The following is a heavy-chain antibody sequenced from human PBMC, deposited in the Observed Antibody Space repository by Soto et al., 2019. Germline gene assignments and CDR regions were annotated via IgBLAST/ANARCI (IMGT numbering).Heavy chain of an antibody. CDR2: IWYDGSNK. V-gene: IGHV3-33*01. D-gene: IGHD2-15*01. CDR3: ARDQRRYCSGGSCYWGNDY. Sequence: QVQLVESGGGVVQPGRSLRLSCAASGFTFSSYGMHWVRQAPGKGLEWVAGIWYDGSNKYYADSVKGRFTISRDNSKNTLYLQMNSLRAEDTAVYYCARDQRRYCSGGSCYWGNDYWGQGTLVTVSS. J-gene: IGHJ4*02. CDR1: GFTFSSYG.